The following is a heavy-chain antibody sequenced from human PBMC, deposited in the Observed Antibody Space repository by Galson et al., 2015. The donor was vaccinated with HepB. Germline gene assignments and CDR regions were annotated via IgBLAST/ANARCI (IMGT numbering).Heavy chain of an antibody. CDR1: GFTFSRYC. CDR2: TKQDVSEK. V-gene: IGHV3-7*03. Sequence: SLRLSCAASGFTFSRYCMSWVRQAPGKGLEWVANTKQDVSEKYYVDSVKGRFTISRDNAKNSLYLEMNSLRAEDTAVYYCARKVYGHDAFDIWGQGTMVTVSS. CDR3: ARKVYGHDAFDI. D-gene: IGHD3-10*01. J-gene: IGHJ3*02.